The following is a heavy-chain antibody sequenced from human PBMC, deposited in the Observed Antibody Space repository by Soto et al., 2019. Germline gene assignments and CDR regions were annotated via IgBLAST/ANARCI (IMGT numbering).Heavy chain of an antibody. CDR3: AKGGSAALIAPSGRDNWFDP. V-gene: IGHV3-9*01. CDR2: ITWNGGTI. D-gene: IGHD6-13*01. Sequence: GGSLRLSCAASGFAFDDYVMHWVRPPPGRGLEWVSGITWNGGTIRYVDSVKGRFTISRDNAENSLYLQMNSLRPEDTAVYYCAKGGSAALIAPSGRDNWFDPWGQGTQVTVSS. J-gene: IGHJ5*02. CDR1: GFAFDDYV.